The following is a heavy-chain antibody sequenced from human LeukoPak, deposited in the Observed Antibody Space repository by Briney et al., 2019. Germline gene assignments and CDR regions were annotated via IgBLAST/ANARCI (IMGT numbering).Heavy chain of an antibody. CDR1: GFIFSSYS. CDR2: ISSSSSYI. CDR3: ARGRPGRFDY. D-gene: IGHD3-10*01. V-gene: IGHV3-21*01. Sequence: GGSLRLSCAASGFIFSSYSMNWVRQAPGKGLEWVSSISSSSSYIYYADSVKGRFTISRDNAKNSLYLQMNSLRAEDTAVYYCARGRPGRFDYWGQGTLVTVSS. J-gene: IGHJ4*02.